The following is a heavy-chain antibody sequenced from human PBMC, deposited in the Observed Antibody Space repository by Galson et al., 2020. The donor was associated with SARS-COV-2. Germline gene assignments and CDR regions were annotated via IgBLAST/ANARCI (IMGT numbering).Heavy chain of an antibody. CDR2: IYYTGST. Sequence: SETLSLTCTVSGGSISINSYYWHWIRQPPGKDLEWIGTIYYTGSTSYNPSLKSRLTISVDTSKNQFSLHLSSVTAADTAVYSCARRIHDGSGHHYFDYWGQGTLVTVSS. D-gene: IGHD3-22*01. CDR3: ARRIHDGSGHHYFDY. CDR1: GGSISINSYY. V-gene: IGHV4-39*01. J-gene: IGHJ4*02.